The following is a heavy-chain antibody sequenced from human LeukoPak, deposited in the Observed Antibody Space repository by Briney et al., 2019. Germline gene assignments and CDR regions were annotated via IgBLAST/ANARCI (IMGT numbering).Heavy chain of an antibody. Sequence: SVKVSCKASGGTFNSYAISWVRQAPGQGLEWMGGIIPMSDTANYPQKFRGRLTITADIPTSTVYMELSSLRSEDTAVYYCAREDDTGRYMGDDAFDIWGQGTMVTVAS. D-gene: IGHD1-26*01. J-gene: IGHJ3*02. V-gene: IGHV1-69*06. CDR3: AREDDTGRYMGDDAFDI. CDR1: GGTFNSYA. CDR2: IIPMSDTA.